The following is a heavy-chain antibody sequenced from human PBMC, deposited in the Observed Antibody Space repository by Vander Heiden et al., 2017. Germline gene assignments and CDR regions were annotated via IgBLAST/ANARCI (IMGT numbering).Heavy chain of an antibody. J-gene: IGHJ2*01. CDR3: AYHYWFFHV. CDR1: GFSLMTSAVG. V-gene: IGHV2-5*01. Sequence: QITLKVSGPTLVKPTQTLTLTCTFSGFSLMTSAVGVGWLRQPPGKAPEWLALIYWNDLKRYSTSLNNRLFITMDTSKDQVVLTMTNMDPRDTATYYCAYHYWFFHVWGRGTLVTVSS. CDR2: IYWNDLK.